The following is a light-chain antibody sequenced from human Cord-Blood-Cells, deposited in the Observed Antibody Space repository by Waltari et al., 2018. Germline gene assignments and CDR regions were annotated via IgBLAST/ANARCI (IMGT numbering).Light chain of an antibody. Sequence: IQMTQSPSSLSASVGDRVTIPCRESQSISSYLNWYQQKPGKAPKLLIYAASSLQSGVPSRFSGSGSGTDFTLTISSLQPEDFATYYCQQSYSTPLTFGGGTKVEIK. J-gene: IGKJ4*01. CDR1: QSISSY. V-gene: IGKV1-39*01. CDR3: QQSYSTPLT. CDR2: AAS.